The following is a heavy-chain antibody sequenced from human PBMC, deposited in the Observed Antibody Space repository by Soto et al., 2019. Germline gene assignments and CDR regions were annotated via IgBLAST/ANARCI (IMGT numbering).Heavy chain of an antibody. D-gene: IGHD3-22*01. Sequence: QVQLVQSGAEVKKPGASVKVSCKASGYTFTSYAMHWVRQAPGQRLEWMGWINAGNGNTKYSQKFQGRVTITRDTSASTAYMELSSLRSEDTAVYYCAGRQEGYDSSGYYLHSPNFGGGMDVWGQGTTVTVSS. J-gene: IGHJ6*02. CDR2: INAGNGNT. V-gene: IGHV1-3*01. CDR1: GYTFTSYA. CDR3: AGRQEGYDSSGYYLHSPNFGGGMDV.